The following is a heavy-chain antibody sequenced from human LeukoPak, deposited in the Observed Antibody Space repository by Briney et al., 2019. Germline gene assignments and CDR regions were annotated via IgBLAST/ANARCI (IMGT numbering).Heavy chain of an antibody. CDR3: AREVAIAAAGTGWFDP. J-gene: IGHJ5*02. V-gene: IGHV1-46*01. D-gene: IGHD6-13*01. CDR1: GYTFTSYY. Sequence: ASVKVSCKASGYTFTSYYMHWVRQAPGQGLEWMGIINPSGGSTSYAQKFQGRVTMTRDMSTSTVYMELSSLRSEDTAVYYCAREVAIAAAGTGWFDPWGQGTLVTVSS. CDR2: INPSGGST.